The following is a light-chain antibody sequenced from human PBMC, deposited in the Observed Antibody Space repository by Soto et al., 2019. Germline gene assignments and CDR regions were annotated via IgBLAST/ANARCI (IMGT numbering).Light chain of an antibody. V-gene: IGKV3-11*01. CDR1: QSVGSY. Sequence: EVVLTQSPATLSLSPGERATLSCRASQSVGSYLAWFQQKPGQAPRLLIFDASKRATGIPARFSGSGSGTDFTLTISSLEPEDFAVYYCQQYNDYQYTFGQGTRLEIK. J-gene: IGKJ2*01. CDR3: QQYNDYQYT. CDR2: DAS.